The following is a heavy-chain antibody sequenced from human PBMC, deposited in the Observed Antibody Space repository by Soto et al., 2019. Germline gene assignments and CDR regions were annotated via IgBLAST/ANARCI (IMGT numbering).Heavy chain of an antibody. Sequence: QVQLQESGPGLVKPSQTLSLTCIVSGGSISSGGYYWSWIRQHPGKGLEWIGYIYYSGSTYYNPSLKSRVTISVDTSKNQSSLKMSSVTAADTDVYYCAKTGPGSYLSLDYWGQGPRVTVSS. J-gene: IGHJ4*02. D-gene: IGHD1-26*01. V-gene: IGHV4-31*03. CDR1: GGSISSGGYY. CDR3: AKTGPGSYLSLDY. CDR2: IYYSGST.